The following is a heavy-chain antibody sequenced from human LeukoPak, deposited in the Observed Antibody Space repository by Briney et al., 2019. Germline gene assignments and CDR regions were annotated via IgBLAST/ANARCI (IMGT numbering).Heavy chain of an antibody. V-gene: IGHV4-4*07. D-gene: IGHD2-2*01. CDR2: IYSRGST. Sequence: SETLSLTCTVSGGSITSYYWSWIRQSAGKGLEWIGRIYSRGSTNYNPSLKSRVTMSVDTSKNQFSLKLSSVTAADTAVYYCARRRVVPAARRGYFDYWGQGTLVTVSS. CDR1: GGSITSYY. CDR3: ARRRVVPAARRGYFDY. J-gene: IGHJ4*02.